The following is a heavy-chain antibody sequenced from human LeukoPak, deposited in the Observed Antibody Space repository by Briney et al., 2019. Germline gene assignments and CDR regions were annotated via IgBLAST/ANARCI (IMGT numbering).Heavy chain of an antibody. V-gene: IGHV3-74*01. CDR3: AREVLGSQPLDY. D-gene: IGHD3-16*01. CDR1: GFTFSNYW. CDR2: INSDGSST. J-gene: IGHJ4*02. Sequence: GGSLRLSCAASGFTFSNYWMHWVRHPPGKGLVWVSRINSDGSSTRYADSVKGRFTISRDNAKNTLYLQMNSLRAEDTAVYYCAREVLGSQPLDYWGQGTLVTVSS.